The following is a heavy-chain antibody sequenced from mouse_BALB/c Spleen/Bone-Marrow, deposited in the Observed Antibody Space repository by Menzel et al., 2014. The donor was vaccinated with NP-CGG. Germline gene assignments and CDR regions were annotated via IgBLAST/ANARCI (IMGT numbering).Heavy chain of an antibody. V-gene: IGHV5-17*02. J-gene: IGHJ3*01. CDR3: ARGGNYAWFAY. Sequence: EVMLVESGGGLVQPGESRKLSCAASGFTFSSFGMHWVRQAPEKGLEWVAYISSGSSTIYYADTVKGRFTISRDNPENTLFLQMTSLRSEDTAMYYCARGGNYAWFAYWGQGTLVTVSA. D-gene: IGHD2-1*01. CDR1: GFTFSSFG. CDR2: ISSGSSTI.